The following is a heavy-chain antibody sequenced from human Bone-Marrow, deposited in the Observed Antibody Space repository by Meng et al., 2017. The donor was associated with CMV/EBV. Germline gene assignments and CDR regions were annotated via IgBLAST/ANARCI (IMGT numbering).Heavy chain of an antibody. CDR1: GYTFTSYY. V-gene: IGHV1-46*01. Sequence: ASVKVSCKDSGYTFTSYYMYWVRQAPGQGLEWMGIINPSGGSTSYAQKFRGRVTMTRDTSTSTVYMELSSLRSEDTAVYYCARASAPIVVVPAAILVVGAFDIWGQGTMVTVSS. CDR2: INPSGGST. J-gene: IGHJ3*02. CDR3: ARASAPIVVVPAAILVVGAFDI. D-gene: IGHD2-2*02.